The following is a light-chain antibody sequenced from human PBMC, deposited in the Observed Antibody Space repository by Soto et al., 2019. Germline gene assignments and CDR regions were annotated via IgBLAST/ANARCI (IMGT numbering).Light chain of an antibody. J-gene: IGLJ1*01. V-gene: IGLV2-14*03. CDR2: DVS. CDR1: SSDVGGYNY. Sequence: QSALTQPASVSGSPGQSITISCTGTSSDVGGYNYVSWYQHHPGKAPKLMIYDVSNRPSGVSNRFSGSKSGNTASLTISGLQPEDEADYYCSSYTTGNTRPIVFGTGTQLTVL. CDR3: SSYTTGNTRPIV.